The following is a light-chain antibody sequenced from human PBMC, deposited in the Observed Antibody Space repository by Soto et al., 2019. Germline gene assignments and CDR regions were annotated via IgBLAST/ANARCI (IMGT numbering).Light chain of an antibody. V-gene: IGLV2-14*01. CDR3: SSYTSSDTLVV. CDR1: TGDVGGYNY. CDR2: EVT. J-gene: IGLJ1*01. Sequence: QSVLTQPASVSGSPGQSITVSCTGTTGDVGGYNYVSWYQQHPGKAPKLIIYEVTNRPSGVSNRFSDSKSGNTASLTISGLQADDEADYYCSSYTSSDTLVVFGTGTKLTVL.